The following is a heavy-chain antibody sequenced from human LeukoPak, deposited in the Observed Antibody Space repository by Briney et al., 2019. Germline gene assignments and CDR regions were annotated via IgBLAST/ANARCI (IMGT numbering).Heavy chain of an antibody. Sequence: GGSLRLSCAASGFTFSSYAMSRVRQAPGKGLEWVSAISGSGGSTYYADSVKGRFTISRDNSKNTLYLQMNSLRAENTAVYYCAKGGIVVVVAAPWGQGTLVTVSS. V-gene: IGHV3-23*01. D-gene: IGHD2-15*01. J-gene: IGHJ4*02. CDR3: AKGGIVVVVAAP. CDR2: ISGSGGST. CDR1: GFTFSSYA.